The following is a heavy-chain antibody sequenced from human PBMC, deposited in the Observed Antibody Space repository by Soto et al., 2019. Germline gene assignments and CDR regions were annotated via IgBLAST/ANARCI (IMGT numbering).Heavy chain of an antibody. Sequence: ASVKVSCKASGYTFTGYYMHWVRQAPGQGLEWMGWINPNSGGTNYAQKFQGWVTMTRDTSISTAYMELSRLRSDDTAVYYCARDLYDSIGYYFRAPYYYGMDVWGQGTTVTVSS. CDR2: INPNSGGT. J-gene: IGHJ6*02. V-gene: IGHV1-2*04. CDR1: GYTFTGYY. CDR3: ARDLYDSIGYYFRAPYYYGMDV. D-gene: IGHD3-22*01.